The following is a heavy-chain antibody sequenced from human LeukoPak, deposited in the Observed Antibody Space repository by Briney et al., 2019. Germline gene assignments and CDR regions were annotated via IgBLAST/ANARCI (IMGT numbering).Heavy chain of an antibody. Sequence: ASVKVSCKTSGYIFSNYDSNWVRQATGQGLEWMGWVNPNSGNRGYAQKFQGRLTITSNTSITTAFLDLSSLRSDDTAVYYCARGTISGARSFDPWGQGTLVTVSS. V-gene: IGHV1-8*03. D-gene: IGHD3-3*01. CDR2: VNPNSGNR. CDR3: ARGTISGARSFDP. J-gene: IGHJ5*02. CDR1: GYIFSNYD.